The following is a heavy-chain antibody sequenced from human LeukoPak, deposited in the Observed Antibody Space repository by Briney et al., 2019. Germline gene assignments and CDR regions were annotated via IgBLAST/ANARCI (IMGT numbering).Heavy chain of an antibody. CDR3: ARDDCSSTSCAKHSNWFDP. D-gene: IGHD2-2*01. V-gene: IGHV3-48*01. CDR2: ISTSSSTI. J-gene: IGHJ5*02. Sequence: PGGSLRLSCAASGFTFSSYGMNWVRQAPGKGLEWVSYISTSSSTIYYADSVKGRFTISRDNADNSLYLQMNSLRAEDTAVYYCARDDCSSTSCAKHSNWFDPWGQGTLVTVSS. CDR1: GFTFSSYG.